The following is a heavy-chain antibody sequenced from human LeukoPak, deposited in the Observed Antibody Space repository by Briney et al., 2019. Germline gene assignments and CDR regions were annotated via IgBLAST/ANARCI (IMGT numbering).Heavy chain of an antibody. V-gene: IGHV4-4*07. CDR3: ARTGGWLQSVQYFDY. D-gene: IGHD5-24*01. J-gene: IGHJ4*02. Sequence: KPSETLSLICTVSGDSMSSYFWSWIRQPPGKGLEWIGRIYTSGSTNYNPSLKSRVTISVDTSKNQFSLKLSSVTAADTAVYYCARTGGWLQSVQYFDYWGQGTLVTVSS. CDR2: IYTSGST. CDR1: GDSMSSYF.